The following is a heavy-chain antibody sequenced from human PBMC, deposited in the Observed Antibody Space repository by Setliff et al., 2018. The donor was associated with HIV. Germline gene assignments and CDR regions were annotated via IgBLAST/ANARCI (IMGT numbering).Heavy chain of an antibody. Sequence: LSCPASGFTFSSYWMHWVRQAPGKGLLWVSSINSDGGRTTYADSVKGRLTISRDNAKNTLYLQMNSLRAEDTAVYHCAKSALLWFGTSNWFDSWGQGTQVTVS. V-gene: IGHV3-74*03. CDR3: AKSALLWFGTSNWFDS. CDR1: GFTFSSYW. J-gene: IGHJ5*01. CDR2: INSDGGRT. D-gene: IGHD3-10*01.